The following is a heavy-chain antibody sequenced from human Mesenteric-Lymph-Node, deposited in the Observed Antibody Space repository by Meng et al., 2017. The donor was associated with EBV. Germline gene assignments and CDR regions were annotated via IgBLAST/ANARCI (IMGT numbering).Heavy chain of an antibody. V-gene: IGHV1-18*01. CDR3: ARGPFCSGDTCYSQYFDY. D-gene: IGHD2-15*01. J-gene: IGHJ4*02. Sequence: QVQLMQSGAEVKGPGASVKVSCKASDYTFTSYGISWVRQAPGQGLEWMGWISTYNGNTIYAQRLQGRVTMTTDTSTNTAYMELRSLRSDDTALYYCARGPFCSGDTCYSQYFDYWGQGTLVTVSS. CDR2: ISTYNGNT. CDR1: DYTFTSYG.